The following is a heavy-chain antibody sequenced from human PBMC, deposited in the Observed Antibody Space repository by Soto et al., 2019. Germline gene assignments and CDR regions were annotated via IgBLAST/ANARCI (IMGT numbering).Heavy chain of an antibody. CDR1: GGSISGSY. D-gene: IGHD6-19*01. CDR2: VYYTGST. J-gene: IGHJ4*02. CDR3: ARSVAVPGAHIDY. Sequence: SETLSLTCSVSGGSISGSYWSCIRQSPGKGLEWLGYVYYTGSTNYSPSLSSRVSISVDTSKNEFSLRLSSVTAADTAVYFCARSVAVPGAHIDYWGQGTQVTVSS. V-gene: IGHV4-59*01.